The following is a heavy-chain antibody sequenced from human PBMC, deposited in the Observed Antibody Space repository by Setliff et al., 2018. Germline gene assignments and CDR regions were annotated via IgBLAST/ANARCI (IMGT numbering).Heavy chain of an antibody. CDR2: IYRNGNT. CDR1: DFSINSGYY. V-gene: IGHV4-38-2*01. J-gene: IGHJ3*01. D-gene: IGHD2-8*01. Sequence: PSETLSLTCSVSDFSINSGYYWGWIRQSPGEGLEWIGSIYRNGNTYYNPSLKSRVTISVDTSKNQLSLKLSSVTAADTAVYYCARIDIVLMVYADWGQGTMVTVSS. CDR3: ARIDIVLMVYAD.